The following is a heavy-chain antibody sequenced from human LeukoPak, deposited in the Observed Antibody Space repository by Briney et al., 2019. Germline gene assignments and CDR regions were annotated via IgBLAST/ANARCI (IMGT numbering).Heavy chain of an antibody. V-gene: IGHV3-9*01. D-gene: IGHD6-13*01. Sequence: GRSLRLSCAASGFTFDDYAMHWVRQAPGKGLEWVSGISWNSGSIGYADSVKGRFTISRDNAKNSLYLQMNSLRAEDTALYYCAKGGGSSWYDYFDYWGQGTLVTASS. CDR3: AKGGGSSWYDYFDY. CDR1: GFTFDDYA. J-gene: IGHJ4*02. CDR2: ISWNSGSI.